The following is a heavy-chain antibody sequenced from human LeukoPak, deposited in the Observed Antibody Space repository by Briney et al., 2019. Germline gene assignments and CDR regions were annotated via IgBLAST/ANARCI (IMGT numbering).Heavy chain of an antibody. CDR1: GFTFSSYS. V-gene: IGHV3-48*02. CDR2: INHNGETI. J-gene: IGHJ4*02. CDR3: ARDNDWAFDY. D-gene: IGHD3-9*01. Sequence: PWGSLRLSCAASGFTFSSYSMNWVRQAPGKGLEWVSYINHNGETIYYPDFVKGRFTISRDNAKNSLYLQMNSLRDEDTAVYYCARDNDWAFDYWGQGTLVTVSS.